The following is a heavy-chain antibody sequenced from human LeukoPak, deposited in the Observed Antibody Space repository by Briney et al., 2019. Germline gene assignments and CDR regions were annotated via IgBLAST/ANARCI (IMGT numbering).Heavy chain of an antibody. CDR2: ISGSGGST. CDR3: AKDFVSRTPVTSFDY. Sequence: GGSLRLSCAASAFTFSIYARSWVRQAPGKGREGGSTISGSGGSTYYADSVKGRFTISRDNSKNTLYLQMNSLRAEDTAVYYCAKDFVSRTPVTSFDYWGQGTLVTVSS. D-gene: IGHD4-17*01. J-gene: IGHJ4*02. CDR1: AFTFSIYA. V-gene: IGHV3-23*01.